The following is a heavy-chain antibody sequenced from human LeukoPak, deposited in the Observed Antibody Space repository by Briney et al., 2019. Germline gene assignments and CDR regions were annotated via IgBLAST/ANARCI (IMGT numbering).Heavy chain of an antibody. CDR3: AKDRYYYGSGSSVDY. CDR2: ISYDGSNK. Sequence: PGGSLRLSCAASGFTFSSYGMHWVRQAPGKGLEWVAVISYDGSNKYYGDSVKGRFTISRDNSKNTLYLQMNSLRAEDTAMYHCAKDRYYYGSGSSVDYWGQGTLVTVSS. V-gene: IGHV3-30*18. J-gene: IGHJ4*02. D-gene: IGHD3-10*01. CDR1: GFTFSSYG.